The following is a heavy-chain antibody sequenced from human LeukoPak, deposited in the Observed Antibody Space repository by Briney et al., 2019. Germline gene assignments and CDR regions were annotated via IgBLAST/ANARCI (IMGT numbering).Heavy chain of an antibody. D-gene: IGHD3-3*01. J-gene: IGHJ6*02. CDR3: ARDSTIFGVVYGMDV. CDR2: IYESGRT. V-gene: IGHV4-39*07. CDR1: GGSISSGYHY. Sequence: SETLSLTCTVSGGSISSGYHYWGWIRQPPGKGLEWIGSIYESGRTHYNPSLKSRVTISVDTSKNQFSLKLSSVTAADTAVYYCARDSTIFGVVYGMDVWGQGTTVTVSS.